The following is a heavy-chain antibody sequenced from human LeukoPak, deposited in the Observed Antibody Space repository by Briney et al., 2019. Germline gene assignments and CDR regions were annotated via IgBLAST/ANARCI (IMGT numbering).Heavy chain of an antibody. CDR1: GGSISSYY. Sequence: SETLSLTCTVSGGSISSYYWSWIRQPLGKGLEWIGYIYYSGSTNYNPSLKSRVTISVDTSKNQFSLKLSSVTVADTAVYYCARVSDYYYGMDVWGQGTTVTVSS. CDR2: IYYSGST. CDR3: ARVSDYYYGMDV. V-gene: IGHV4-59*01. J-gene: IGHJ6*02.